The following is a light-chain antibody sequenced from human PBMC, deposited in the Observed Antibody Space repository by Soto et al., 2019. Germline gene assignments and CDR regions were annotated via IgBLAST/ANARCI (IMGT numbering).Light chain of an antibody. CDR1: QGISSY. CDR2: AAS. CDR3: QHLDSYST. Sequence: DIQLTQSPSFLSASVGDRVTITCRASQGISSYLAWYQQKPGKAPKRLIYAASTLQSGVPSRFSGSGSGTEFTLTISSLQPEEFATYYCQHLDSYSTFGQGTRMEIK. V-gene: IGKV1-9*01. J-gene: IGKJ5*01.